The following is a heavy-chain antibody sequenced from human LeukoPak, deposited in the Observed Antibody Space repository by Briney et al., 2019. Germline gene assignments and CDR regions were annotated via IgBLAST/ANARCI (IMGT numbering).Heavy chain of an antibody. CDR3: ATRHSIGYYASPAPFDI. J-gene: IGHJ3*02. D-gene: IGHD3-22*01. CDR2: IYYSGST. V-gene: IGHV4-59*01. CDR1: GGSISXYY. Sequence: XTVXGGSISXYYWSWIRQPPGKGLEWIGYIYYSGSTNYNPSLTSRVTISVDTSKNQFSLKLSSVTAADTAVYYCATRHSIGYYASPAPFDIWGQGTMVTVSS.